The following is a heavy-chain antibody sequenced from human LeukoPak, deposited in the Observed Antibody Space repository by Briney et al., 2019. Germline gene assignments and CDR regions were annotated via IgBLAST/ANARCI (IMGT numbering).Heavy chain of an antibody. Sequence: SETLSLTCTVSGISITTYYWSWIRQPPGKGLEWIGLIHYSGSTTYDPSLNSRVTISIDTSKNQFSLHLSSVTGADTAVYYCARDIREVGDSHYFDYWGQGALVTVTS. CDR1: GISITTYY. V-gene: IGHV4-59*01. J-gene: IGHJ4*02. CDR3: ARDIREVGDSHYFDY. D-gene: IGHD1-26*01. CDR2: IHYSGST.